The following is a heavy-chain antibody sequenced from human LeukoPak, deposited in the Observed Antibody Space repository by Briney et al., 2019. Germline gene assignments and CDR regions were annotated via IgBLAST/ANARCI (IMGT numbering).Heavy chain of an antibody. J-gene: IGHJ5*02. CDR3: ARRLTQYDCFDP. V-gene: IGHV6-1*01. CDR1: GDSVSSNSVT. D-gene: IGHD2-2*01. CDR2: TYYRSTWYN. Sequence: SRTLSLTCAISGDSVSSNSVTWNWIRQSPSRGLEWLGRTYYRSTWYNDYAVSVRGRITVNPDTSKNQFSLHLNSVTPEDTAVYYCARRLTQYDCFDPWGQGILVTVSS.